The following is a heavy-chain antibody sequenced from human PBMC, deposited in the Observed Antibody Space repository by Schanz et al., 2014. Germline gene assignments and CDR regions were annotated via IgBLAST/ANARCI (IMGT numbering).Heavy chain of an antibody. V-gene: IGHV3-33*01. CDR1: GFAFSVYG. CDR3: ARDTSYGMDV. J-gene: IGHJ6*02. Sequence: QVQMVESGGGVVQPGRSLRLSCAASGFAFSVYGMHWVRQAPGKGPEWVAVIWSDGSTKYYADSVKGRFSISRDNAKNSLFLQMNRLRAEDTALYYCARDTSYGMDVWGQGTTXTVSS. CDR2: IWSDGSTK.